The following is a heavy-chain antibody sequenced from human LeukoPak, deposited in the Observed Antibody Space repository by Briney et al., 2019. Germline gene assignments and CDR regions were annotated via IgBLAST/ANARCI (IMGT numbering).Heavy chain of an antibody. V-gene: IGHV2-70*17. CDR1: GFSLRTRGRR. Sequence: RRSGPTLVNPTQTLTLTCTFSGFSLRTRGRRVRWIRQPPGKAQEWLARIDWDDDKFYSTSLKTRLTISKDTSKNQVVLTMTNMDPVDTATYYCARTESGSGYDYWGQGTLVTVSS. CDR2: IDWDDDK. J-gene: IGHJ4*02. CDR3: ARTESGSGYDY. D-gene: IGHD3-10*01.